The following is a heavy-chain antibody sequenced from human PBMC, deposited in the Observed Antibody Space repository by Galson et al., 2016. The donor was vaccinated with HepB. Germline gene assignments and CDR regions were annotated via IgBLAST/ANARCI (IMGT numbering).Heavy chain of an antibody. CDR1: AGFIPDTY. V-gene: IGHV4-59*01. CDR3: ARGGTLYLRY. CDR2: VSYSGTT. D-gene: IGHD3-16*01. J-gene: IGHJ4*02. Sequence: SETLSLTCTVSAGFIPDTYWSWIRQSPGKGLEWIGYVSYSGTTTYNPSLRTRVTISIGTSKNQFSLNLNSVTAADTARYYCARGGTLYLRYWGQGTLITVSS.